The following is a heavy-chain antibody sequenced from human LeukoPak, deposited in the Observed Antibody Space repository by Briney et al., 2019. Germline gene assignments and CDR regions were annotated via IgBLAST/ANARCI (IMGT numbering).Heavy chain of an antibody. Sequence: GRSLRLSCAASGFTFSSYEMNWVRQAPGKGLEWVSYISSSGSTIYYADSVKGRFTISRDNAKNSLYLQMNSLRAEDTAVYYCARVPNYYYYYYMDVWGKGTTVTISS. CDR3: ARVPNYYYYYYMDV. J-gene: IGHJ6*03. V-gene: IGHV3-48*03. CDR2: ISSSGSTI. CDR1: GFTFSSYE.